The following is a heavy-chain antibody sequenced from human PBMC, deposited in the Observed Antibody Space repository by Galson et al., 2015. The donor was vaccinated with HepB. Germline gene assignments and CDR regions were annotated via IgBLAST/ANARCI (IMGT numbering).Heavy chain of an antibody. J-gene: IGHJ4*02. Sequence: SLRLSCAVSGFTINNAWMSWVRQAPGKGLEWVGRISSKTEGGTIDYAAPVKGRFTISRDDSKNMLYLQMNSLKTEDTAVYSCVTMTALVVGAAGGYWGQGTLVTVSS. D-gene: IGHD2-2*01. CDR2: ISSKTEGGTI. V-gene: IGHV3-15*01. CDR1: GFTINNAW. CDR3: VTMTALVVGAAGGY.